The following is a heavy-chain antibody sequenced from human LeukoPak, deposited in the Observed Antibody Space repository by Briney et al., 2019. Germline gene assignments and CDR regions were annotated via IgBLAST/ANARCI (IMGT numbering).Heavy chain of an antibody. V-gene: IGHV3-9*01. J-gene: IGHJ4*02. CDR3: AKDSGSYFVPYFDY. CDR1: GFIFDDYA. D-gene: IGHD1-26*01. CDR2: ISWNSGSI. Sequence: TGRSLRLTCAASGFIFDDYAMHWVRQAPGKGLEWVSGISWNSGSIGYADSVKGRFTISRDNAKNSLYLQMNSLRDEDTALYYCAKDSGSYFVPYFDYWGQGTLVTVSS.